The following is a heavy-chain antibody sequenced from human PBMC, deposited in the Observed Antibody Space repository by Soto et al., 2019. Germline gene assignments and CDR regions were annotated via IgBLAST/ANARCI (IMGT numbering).Heavy chain of an antibody. D-gene: IGHD3-10*01. Sequence: PSETLSLTCTVSGGSISSGDYYWSWIRQPPGKGLEWIGNIYYSGSTYYNPSLKSRVTISVDTSKNQFSLKLSSVTAADTAVYYCARVGSYHSTAFDIWGQGTMVTVSS. CDR1: GGSISSGDYY. V-gene: IGHV4-30-4*01. CDR3: ARVGSYHSTAFDI. J-gene: IGHJ3*02. CDR2: IYYSGST.